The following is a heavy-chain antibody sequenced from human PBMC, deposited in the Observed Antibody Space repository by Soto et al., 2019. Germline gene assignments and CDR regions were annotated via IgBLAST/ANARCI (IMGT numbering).Heavy chain of an antibody. Sequence: EVQLVESGGGVVQPGASLRPSCTASGFTFSTYWMHWVRQAPGKGLVWLSRLKGDGSMTDYADSVKGRFTISGDNAENTLYLQMNGLRAEETAIYYCARGGLYAYYQDNWGQGTLVTVSS. V-gene: IGHV3-74*01. J-gene: IGHJ4*02. D-gene: IGHD3-16*01. CDR3: ARGGLYAYYQDN. CDR1: GFTFSTYW. CDR2: LKGDGSMT.